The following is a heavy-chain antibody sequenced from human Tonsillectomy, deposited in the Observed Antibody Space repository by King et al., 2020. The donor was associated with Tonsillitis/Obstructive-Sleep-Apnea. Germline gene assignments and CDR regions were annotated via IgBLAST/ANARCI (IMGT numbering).Heavy chain of an antibody. J-gene: IGHJ4*02. CDR3: ARSKFAPDYYDSGGSLDY. V-gene: IGHV1-69*09. D-gene: IGHD3-22*01. CDR1: GGTFSSYA. Sequence: VQLVQSGAEVKKPGSSVKVSCKASGGTFSSYAISWVRQAPGQGLEWMGRIIPIFGVANYAQKFEGRVTIIADKSTSTAYMELSSLRSEDTAVYYCARSKFAPDYYDSGGSLDYWGQGPLVTVSS. CDR2: IIPIFGVA.